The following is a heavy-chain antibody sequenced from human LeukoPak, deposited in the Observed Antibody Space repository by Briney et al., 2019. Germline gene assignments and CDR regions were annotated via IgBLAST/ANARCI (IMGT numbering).Heavy chain of an antibody. Sequence: GASVKVSCKASGYTFTSYAMHWVRQAPGQRLEWMGWINAGNGNTKYSQKFQGRVTITRDTSASTAYMELSSLGSEDTAVYYCARDFGDYGLFDYWGQGTLVTVSS. J-gene: IGHJ4*02. D-gene: IGHD4-17*01. CDR3: ARDFGDYGLFDY. CDR1: GYTFTSYA. V-gene: IGHV1-3*01. CDR2: INAGNGNT.